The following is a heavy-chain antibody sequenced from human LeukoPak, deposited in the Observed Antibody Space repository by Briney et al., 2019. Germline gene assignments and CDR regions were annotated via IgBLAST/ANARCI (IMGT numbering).Heavy chain of an antibody. Sequence: SETLSLTCAVSGGSISSSNWWSWVRQPPGKGLEWIGRIFHTGTTDYKTSLRGRVTISVDKSKNQFSLKLTSVTAADTAVYYCARLTPTTLSLYYYYMDVWGKGTTVTVSS. D-gene: IGHD2/OR15-2a*01. CDR3: ARLTPTTLSLYYYYMDV. CDR2: IFHTGTT. J-gene: IGHJ6*03. V-gene: IGHV4-4*02. CDR1: GGSISSSNW.